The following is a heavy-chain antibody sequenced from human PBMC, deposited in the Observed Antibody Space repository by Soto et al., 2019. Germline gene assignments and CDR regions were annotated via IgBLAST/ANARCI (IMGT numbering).Heavy chain of an antibody. CDR2: INADNGNT. J-gene: IGHJ6*02. D-gene: IGHD3-22*01. Sequence: ASVKVSCKASGYTFTSYAMHWVRQAPGQRLEWMGWINADNGNTKYSQKFQGRVTITTDTSTSTAYMELRSLRSDDTAVYYCARYLLRYYDSSGYSSYGMDVWGQGTTVTVSS. V-gene: IGHV1-3*01. CDR3: ARYLLRYYDSSGYSSYGMDV. CDR1: GYTFTSYA.